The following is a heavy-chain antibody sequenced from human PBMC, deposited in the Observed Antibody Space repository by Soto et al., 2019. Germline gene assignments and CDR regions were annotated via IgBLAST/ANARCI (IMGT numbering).Heavy chain of an antibody. J-gene: IGHJ6*02. Sequence: ASVKVSCKASGYTFTGYYMHWVRQAPGQGLEWMGWINPKSGGTNYAQKFQGWVTMTRDTSISTAYMELSRLRSDDTAVYYCARGPRYSYGFGMDVWGQGTTVTVSS. CDR3: ARGPRYSYGFGMDV. V-gene: IGHV1-2*04. D-gene: IGHD5-18*01. CDR2: INPKSGGT. CDR1: GYTFTGYY.